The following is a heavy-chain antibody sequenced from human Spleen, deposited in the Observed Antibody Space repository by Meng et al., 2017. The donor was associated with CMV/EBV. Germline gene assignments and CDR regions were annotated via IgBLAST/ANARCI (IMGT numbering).Heavy chain of an antibody. J-gene: IGHJ4*02. D-gene: IGHD1-20*01. V-gene: IGHV3-21*01. CDR2: ISSSSRYI. Sequence: AASAFTFSTYRTAWVRHAPGKWLGWFSSISSSSRYIYYADSVKARLTISRDDAKNSLYLQMNSLRDEDTAVYFCARDRLPITGTYDSWGQGTLVTVSS. CDR3: ARDRLPITGTYDS. CDR1: AFTFSTYR.